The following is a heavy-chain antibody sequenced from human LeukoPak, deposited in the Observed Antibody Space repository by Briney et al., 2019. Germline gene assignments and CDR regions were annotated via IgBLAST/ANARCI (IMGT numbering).Heavy chain of an antibody. Sequence: PSVKVSCKASGYTFTSYDINWVRQATGQGLEWMGWMNPNSGNTGYAQKFQGRVTMTRNTSISTAYTELCSLRSADTPVSYCARGRKWLYTTMTYCGQATPVTASS. J-gene: IGHJ1*01. CDR1: GYTFTSYD. CDR3: ARGRKWLYTTMTY. D-gene: IGHD3-22*01. V-gene: IGHV1-8*01. CDR2: MNPNSGNT.